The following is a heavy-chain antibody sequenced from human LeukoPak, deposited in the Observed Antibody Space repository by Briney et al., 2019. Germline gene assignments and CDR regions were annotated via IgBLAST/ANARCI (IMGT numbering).Heavy chain of an antibody. Sequence: GGSLRLSCAASGLTFSSYAMHWVRPAPGKGLEWVAVISYDGSNKYYADSVKGRFTISRDNSKNTLYLQMNSLRAEDTAVYYCARDPGEGYYYDSSGPRDAFDIWGQGTMVTVSS. CDR1: GLTFSSYA. CDR2: ISYDGSNK. D-gene: IGHD3-22*01. V-gene: IGHV3-30-3*01. J-gene: IGHJ3*02. CDR3: ARDPGEGYYYDSSGPRDAFDI.